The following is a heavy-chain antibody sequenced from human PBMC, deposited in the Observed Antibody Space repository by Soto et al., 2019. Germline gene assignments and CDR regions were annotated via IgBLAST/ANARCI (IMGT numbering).Heavy chain of an antibody. CDR3: ARLAVEAAAGGDY. D-gene: IGHD6-13*01. V-gene: IGHV4-39*01. CDR2: IYYSGST. J-gene: IGHJ4*02. Sequence: SETLSLTCTVSGGSISSSSYYWGWIRQPPGQGLESVGSIYYSGSTYYNPSLKSRVTISVDTSKNQFPLRLSSVTAADTAVYYCARLAVEAAAGGDYWGQGTLVTVSS. CDR1: GGSISSSSYY.